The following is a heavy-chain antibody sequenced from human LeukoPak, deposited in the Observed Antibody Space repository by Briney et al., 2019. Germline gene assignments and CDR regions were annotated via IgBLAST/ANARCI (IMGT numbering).Heavy chain of an antibody. CDR1: GGTFSSYA. CDR2: IIPIFGTA. J-gene: IGHJ6*03. Sequence: GSSVKVSCKASGGTFSSYAISWVRQAPGQGLGWMGRIIPIFGTANYAQKFQGRVTMTRDTSISTAYMELSRLRSDDTAVYYCARSGWFGELSDYYYYMDVWGKGTTVTVSS. V-gene: IGHV1-69*05. CDR3: ARSGWFGELSDYYYYMDV. D-gene: IGHD3-10*01.